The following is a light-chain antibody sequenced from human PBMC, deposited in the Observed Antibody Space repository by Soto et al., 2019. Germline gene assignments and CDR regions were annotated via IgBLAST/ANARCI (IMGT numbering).Light chain of an antibody. V-gene: IGKV1-5*01. J-gene: IGKJ2*02. Sequence: IQMTQSPSTLAASVGDTVTMTCRSSSKWLAWYQKKPGKAPKLLIYDVSNLERGVPPRFSGSTSGAESTLTITGLQPDDLGTYYCQHTTDCTFGQGTKVDIK. CDR1: SSSKW. CDR3: QHTTDCT. CDR2: DVS.